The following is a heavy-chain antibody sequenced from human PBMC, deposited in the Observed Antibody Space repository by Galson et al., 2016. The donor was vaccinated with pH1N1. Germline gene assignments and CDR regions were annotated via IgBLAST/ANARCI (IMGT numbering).Heavy chain of an antibody. CDR3: ARAVAAADSY. D-gene: IGHD6-25*01. Sequence: SLRLSCAASGFSVSSNYVTWVRQAPGKGLEWVANINQDGSVKYYVDSVKGRFTISRDNAKNSVSLQMNSLRAEDTAVYYCARAVAAADSYWGQGTLVTVSS. CDR2: INQDGSVK. V-gene: IGHV3-7*01. CDR1: GFSVSSNY. J-gene: IGHJ4*02.